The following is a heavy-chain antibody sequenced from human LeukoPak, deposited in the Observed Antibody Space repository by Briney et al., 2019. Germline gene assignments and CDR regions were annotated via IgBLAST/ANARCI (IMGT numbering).Heavy chain of an antibody. CDR1: GFTFSSYA. Sequence: PGGSLRLSCAASGFTFSSYAMHWVRQAPGKGLEWVAVISYDGSNKYYADSVKGRFTISRDNSKNTLYLQMNSLRAEDTAVYYCAKGLAYYGSGSQALGYWGQGTLVTVSS. CDR3: AKGLAYYGSGSQALGY. CDR2: ISYDGSNK. D-gene: IGHD3-10*01. V-gene: IGHV3-30-3*01. J-gene: IGHJ4*02.